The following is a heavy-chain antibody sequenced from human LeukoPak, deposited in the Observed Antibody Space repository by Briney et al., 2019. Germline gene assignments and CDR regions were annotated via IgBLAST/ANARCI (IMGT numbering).Heavy chain of an antibody. Sequence: TGGSLRLSCAASGFTFSIYAMHWVRQAPGKGLEWVAVISYDGSNKYYADSVKGRFTISRDNSKNTLYLQMNSLRAEDTAVYYCAREKIAATGTNWFDPWGQGTLVTVSS. D-gene: IGHD6-13*01. CDR1: GFTFSIYA. CDR3: AREKIAATGTNWFDP. V-gene: IGHV3-30*04. J-gene: IGHJ5*02. CDR2: ISYDGSNK.